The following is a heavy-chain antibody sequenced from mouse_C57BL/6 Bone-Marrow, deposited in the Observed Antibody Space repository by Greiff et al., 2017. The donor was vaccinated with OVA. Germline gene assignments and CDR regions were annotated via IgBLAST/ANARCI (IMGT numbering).Heavy chain of an antibody. V-gene: IGHV1-72*01. Sequence: QVQLQQPGAELVKPGASVQLSCKASGYTFTSYWMHWVKQRPGRGLEWIGRIDPTSGGTKYNEKFKSKATLTVDKPSSTAYMQRSSLTSEESAVYYCARSHYDGSSPRDYWGQGTTLTVSA. CDR3: ARSHYDGSSPRDY. D-gene: IGHD1-1*01. CDR1: GYTFTSYW. CDR2: IDPTSGGT. J-gene: IGHJ2*01.